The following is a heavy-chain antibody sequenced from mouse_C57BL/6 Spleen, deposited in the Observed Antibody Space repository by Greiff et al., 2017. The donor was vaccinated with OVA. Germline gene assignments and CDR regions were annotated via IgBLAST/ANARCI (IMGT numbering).Heavy chain of an antibody. CDR2: IDPSDSYT. CDR1: GYTFTSYW. CDR3: AREGITTVVARYYFDY. V-gene: IGHV1-69*01. D-gene: IGHD1-1*01. Sequence: QVQLQQPGAELVMPGASVKLFCKASGYTFTSYWMHWVKQRPGQGLEWIGEIDPSDSYTNYNQKFKGKSTLTVDKSSSTAYMQLSSLTSEDSAVYYCAREGITTVVARYYFDYWGQGTTLTVSS. J-gene: IGHJ2*01.